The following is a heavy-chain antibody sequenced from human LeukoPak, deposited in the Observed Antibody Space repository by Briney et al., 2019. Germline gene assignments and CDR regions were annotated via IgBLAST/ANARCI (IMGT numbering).Heavy chain of an antibody. CDR2: IHHDGRI. CDR3: ARSHDHLWGNYPDY. D-gene: IGHD3-16*02. V-gene: IGHV4/OR15-8*01. Sequence: SETLSLTCDVSGGSIDSTNWWNWARQPPGKGLEWIGEIHHDGRINYNPSLKSRVTLSVDKSKNQFSLRLNSVTAADTAMYYCARSHDHLWGNYPDYWGQGTLVTVST. J-gene: IGHJ4*02. CDR1: GGSIDSTNW.